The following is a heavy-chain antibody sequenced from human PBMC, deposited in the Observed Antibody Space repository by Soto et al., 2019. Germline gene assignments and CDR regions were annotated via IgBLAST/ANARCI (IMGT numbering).Heavy chain of an antibody. CDR3: ARGCIAATGRPQSYYFDY. Sequence: SETLSLTCAVSGGSISSGGYSWSWMRQPPGKGLEWIGKINHSGSTNYNPSLKSRVTISVDTSKNQFSLKLTSVTAADTAVYYCARGCIAATGRPQSYYFDYWSQGTLVTVPQ. CDR1: GGSISSGGYS. V-gene: IGHV4-30-2*01. CDR2: INHSGST. D-gene: IGHD6-13*01. J-gene: IGHJ4*02.